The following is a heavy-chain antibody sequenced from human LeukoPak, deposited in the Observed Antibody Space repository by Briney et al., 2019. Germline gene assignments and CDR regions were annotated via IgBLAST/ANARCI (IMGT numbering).Heavy chain of an antibody. D-gene: IGHD1-1*01. J-gene: IGHJ4*02. CDR3: VKHSGGVYGNSDS. CDR2: VGRSGVDT. V-gene: IGHV3-23*01. CDR1: GFTFSSYA. Sequence: GGALRLSCVASGFTFSSYAVSWFRQAPGKGLEWVSTVGRSGVDTYYADSVRGRFTISKDSSKNTLQMNSLSAEDTAIYYCVKHSGGVYGNSDSWGQGILVTVSS.